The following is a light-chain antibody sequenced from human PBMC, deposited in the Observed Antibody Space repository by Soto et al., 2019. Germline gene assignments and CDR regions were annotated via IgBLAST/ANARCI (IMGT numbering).Light chain of an antibody. V-gene: IGKV3-15*01. Sequence: EIVMTQSPATLSVSPGERATLTCRASQGVSSNLAWYQHKPGQAPRLLIYGASTRVTGIPARFSGSGSGTEFTLTLSSLKSEDFAVYYCQKYNNWPPITFGQGTRLE. CDR3: QKYNNWPPIT. CDR1: QGVSSN. J-gene: IGKJ5*01. CDR2: GAS.